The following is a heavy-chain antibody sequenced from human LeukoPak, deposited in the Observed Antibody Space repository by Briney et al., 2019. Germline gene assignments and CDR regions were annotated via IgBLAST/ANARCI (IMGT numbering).Heavy chain of an antibody. Sequence: PGGSLRLSCAAYGFTFTAYTINWVRQAPGKGLEWVSYISGSTTDIYYADSVKGRFTISRDNAKNSLFLQMNSLRAEDTAVYYCAGINDYGDPTGAFDIWGQGTMVTVSS. J-gene: IGHJ3*02. CDR2: ISGSTTDI. CDR1: GFTFTAYT. D-gene: IGHD4-17*01. V-gene: IGHV3-21*01. CDR3: AGINDYGDPTGAFDI.